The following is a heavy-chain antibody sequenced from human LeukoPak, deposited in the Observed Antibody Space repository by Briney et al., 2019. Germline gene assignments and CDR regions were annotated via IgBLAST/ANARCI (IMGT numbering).Heavy chain of an antibody. CDR3: AKWGYYFDSSAYVAPTDDS. V-gene: IGHV4-59*01. CDR2: ITYNGRT. J-gene: IGHJ4*02. D-gene: IGHD3-22*01. Sequence: SETLSLTCTVSGGSISTYYWTWVRQPPGKGLEWIGYITYNGRTDYKPSLKSRVTISLDTSKNQFSPRLSSVTAADTAVYYCAKWGYYFDSSAYVAPTDDSWGQGTLVTVSS. CDR1: GGSISTYY.